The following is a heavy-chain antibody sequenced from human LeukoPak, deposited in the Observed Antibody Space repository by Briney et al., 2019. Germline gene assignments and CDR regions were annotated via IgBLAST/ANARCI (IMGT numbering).Heavy chain of an antibody. J-gene: IGHJ4*02. V-gene: IGHV4-31*03. CDR3: AREEALYGSGSYYFDY. CDR1: GGSISSGGYY. Sequence: SQTLSPACTVSGGSISSGGYYWSWIRQHPGKGLEWIGYIYYSGSTYYNPSLKSRVTISVDTSKNQFSLKLSSVTAADTAVYYCAREEALYGSGSYYFDYWGQGTLVTVSS. D-gene: IGHD3-10*01. CDR2: IYYSGST.